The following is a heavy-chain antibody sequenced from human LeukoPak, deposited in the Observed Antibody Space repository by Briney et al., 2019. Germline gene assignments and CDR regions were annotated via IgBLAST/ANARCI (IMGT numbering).Heavy chain of an antibody. V-gene: IGHV4-30-2*01. Sequence: PSETLSLTCAVSGGSISSGGYSWSWIRQPPGKGLEWIGYIYHSGSTYYNPSLKSRVTISVDTSKNQFSLKLSSVTAADTAVYYCARRPLLEWLWIDAFDIWGQGTMVTVSS. CDR2: IYHSGST. D-gene: IGHD3-3*01. CDR1: GGSISSGGYS. J-gene: IGHJ3*02. CDR3: ARRPLLEWLWIDAFDI.